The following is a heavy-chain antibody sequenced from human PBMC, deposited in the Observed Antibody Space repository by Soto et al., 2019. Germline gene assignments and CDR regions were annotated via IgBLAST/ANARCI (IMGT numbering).Heavy chain of an antibody. J-gene: IGHJ4*02. CDR2: INAYNGNT. V-gene: IGHV1-18*01. CDR1: GYTFTSYG. D-gene: IGHD5-18*01. CDR3: ARDQAMAQFDF. Sequence: QVQLVQSGAEVKKPGASVKVSCKASGYTFTSYGISWVRQAPGQGLEWMGWINAYNGNTKYAQKLQGRGTMTTYTSTSTAYMELRSLRFDDPAVYYCARDQAMAQFDFWGQGTLVIVSS.